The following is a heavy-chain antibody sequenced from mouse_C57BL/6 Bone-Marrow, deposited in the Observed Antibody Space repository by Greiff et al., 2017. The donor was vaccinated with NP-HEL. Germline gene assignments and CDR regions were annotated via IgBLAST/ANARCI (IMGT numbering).Heavy chain of an antibody. Sequence: EVHLVESGGDLVKPGGSLKLSCAASGFTFSSYGMSWVRQTPDKRLEWVATISSGGSYTYYPDSVKGRFTISRDNAKNTRYLQMSSLKSEDTAMYYCARHALYGSSYGFAYWGQGTLVTVSA. J-gene: IGHJ3*01. V-gene: IGHV5-6*01. CDR3: ARHALYGSSYGFAY. D-gene: IGHD1-1*01. CDR2: ISSGGSYT. CDR1: GFTFSSYG.